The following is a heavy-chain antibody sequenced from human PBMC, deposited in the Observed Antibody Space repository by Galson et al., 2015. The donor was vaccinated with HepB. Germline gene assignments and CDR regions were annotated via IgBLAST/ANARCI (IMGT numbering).Heavy chain of an antibody. Sequence: QSGAEVKKPGDSLKISCKGSEYSFSTNWIGWVRQMPGKGLEWMGIMYPGDSDARYSPSFQGQVTISADKSISTAYLQWSSLKTSDTAMYYCARLNFTAAGGFDIWGQGTMVSVSS. J-gene: IGHJ3*02. CDR3: ARLNFTAAGGFDI. D-gene: IGHD2-15*01. CDR2: MYPGDSDA. CDR1: EYSFSTNW. V-gene: IGHV5-51*03.